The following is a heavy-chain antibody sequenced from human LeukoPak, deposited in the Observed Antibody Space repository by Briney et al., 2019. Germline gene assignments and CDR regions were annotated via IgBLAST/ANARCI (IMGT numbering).Heavy chain of an antibody. CDR1: GGTFSSYA. D-gene: IGHD2-15*01. J-gene: IGHJ3*02. CDR3: ARGATDIVVVVAATDAFDI. CDR2: IIPIFGTA. V-gene: IGHV1-69*06. Sequence: SVKVSCKASGGTFSSYAISWVRQAPGQGLEWMGGIIPIFGTANYAQKFQGRVTITADKSTGTAYMELSSLRSEDTAVYYCARGATDIVVVVAATDAFDIWGQGTMVTVSS.